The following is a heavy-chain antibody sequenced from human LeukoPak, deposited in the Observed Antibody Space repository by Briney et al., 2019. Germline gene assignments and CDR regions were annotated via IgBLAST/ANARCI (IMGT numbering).Heavy chain of an antibody. J-gene: IGHJ4*02. Sequence: ASVKVSCKASGYTFTGYYMHWVRQAPGQGLEWMGWINPNSGGTNYAQKFQGRVTMTRDTSISTAYMELSRLRSDGTAVYYCARSYYDFWSGYSTYYFDYWGQGTLVTVSS. CDR2: INPNSGGT. V-gene: IGHV1-2*02. D-gene: IGHD3-3*01. CDR3: ARSYYDFWSGYSTYYFDY. CDR1: GYTFTGYY.